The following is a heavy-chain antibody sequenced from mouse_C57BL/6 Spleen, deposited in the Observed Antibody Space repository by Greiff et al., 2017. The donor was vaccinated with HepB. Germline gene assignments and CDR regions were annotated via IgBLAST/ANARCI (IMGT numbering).Heavy chain of an antibody. CDR2: IDPETGGT. CDR1: GYTFTDYE. J-gene: IGHJ2*01. CDR3: TRKKYYGSLDY. V-gene: IGHV1-15*01. Sequence: QVQLKESGAELVRPGASVTLSCKASGYTFTDYEMHWVKQTPVHGLEWIGAIDPETGGTAYNQKFKGKAILTADKSSSTAYMELRSLTSEDSAVYYCTRKKYYGSLDYWGQGTTLTVSS. D-gene: IGHD1-1*01.